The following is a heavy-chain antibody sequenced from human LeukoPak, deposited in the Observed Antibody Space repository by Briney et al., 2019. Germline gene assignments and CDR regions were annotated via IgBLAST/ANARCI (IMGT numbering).Heavy chain of an antibody. CDR3: AREDSGSYYNYYYFYMDV. CDR1: GGSFGGYY. CDR2: INHSGST. J-gene: IGHJ6*03. V-gene: IGHV4-34*01. Sequence: SETLSLTCAVYGGSFGGYYWSWIRQPPGKGLEWIGEINHSGSTNYNPSLKSRLNLSVDTSKTQFSLRLSSVTAADTAVYYCAREDSGSYYNYYYFYMDVWGKGTTVTISS. D-gene: IGHD3-10*01.